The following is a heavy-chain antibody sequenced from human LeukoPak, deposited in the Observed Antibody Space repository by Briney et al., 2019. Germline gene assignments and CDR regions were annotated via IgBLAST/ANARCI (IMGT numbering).Heavy chain of an antibody. Sequence: PGGSLRLSCAASGFTFSNYWMTWVRQAPGKGLGWVAHINQDGSKEYYMDSVKARFTISRDNAKNSLSLQINSLRAEDTAVYYCGRDGGVSGYDLLDYWGQGTLVTVSS. D-gene: IGHD5-12*01. J-gene: IGHJ4*02. CDR3: GRDGGVSGYDLLDY. CDR2: INQDGSKE. CDR1: GFTFSNYW. V-gene: IGHV3-7*01.